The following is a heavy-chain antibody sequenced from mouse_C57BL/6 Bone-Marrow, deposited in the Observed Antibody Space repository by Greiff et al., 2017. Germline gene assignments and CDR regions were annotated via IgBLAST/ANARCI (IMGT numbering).Heavy chain of an antibody. D-gene: IGHD1-1*01. CDR2: IRNKANGYTT. V-gene: IGHV7-3*01. CDR1: GFTFTDYY. CDR3: ARYCYGSSVGAYYAMDY. J-gene: IGHJ4*01. Sequence: EVQLVESGGGLVQPGGSLSLSCAASGFTFTDYYMSWVRQPPGKALEWLGFIRNKANGYTTEYSASVKGRFTISRDKSQSILYLQMNALRAEESATDYCARYCYGSSVGAYYAMDYWGQGTSVTVSS.